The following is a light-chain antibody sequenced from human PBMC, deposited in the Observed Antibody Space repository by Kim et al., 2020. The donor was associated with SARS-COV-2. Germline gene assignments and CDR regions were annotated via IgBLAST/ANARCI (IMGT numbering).Light chain of an antibody. CDR3: MQSIQVPIT. J-gene: IGKJ5*01. V-gene: IGKV2D-29*02. CDR1: RSRLYSDGKTY. CDR2: EVS. Sequence: PAYISCESSRSRLYSDGKTYLAWYLQKPGQSPHLLIYEVSNRFSGVPDRFAGSGSGTDFTLKISRVEAEDVGVYYCMQSIQVPITFGQGTRLEIK.